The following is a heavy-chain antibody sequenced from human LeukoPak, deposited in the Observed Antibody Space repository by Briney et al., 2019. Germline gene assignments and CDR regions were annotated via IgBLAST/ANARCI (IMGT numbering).Heavy chain of an antibody. CDR2: INHGGST. CDR1: GGSFSGYY. J-gene: IGHJ3*02. V-gene: IGHV4-34*01. Sequence: SETLSLTCAVYGGSFSGYYWSWIRQPPGKGLEWIGEINHGGSTNYNPSPKSRGTISVDPSKNQFSLKLSSVTAADTAVYYCARSRPGPYYYDSSGYNIWGQGTMVTVSS. CDR3: ARSRPGPYYYDSSGYNI. D-gene: IGHD3-22*01.